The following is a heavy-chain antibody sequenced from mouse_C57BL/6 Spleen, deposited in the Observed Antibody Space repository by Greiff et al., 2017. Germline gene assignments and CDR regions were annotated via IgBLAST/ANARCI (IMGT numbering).Heavy chain of an antibody. CDR1: GYTFTSYW. Sequence: QVQLKQPGAELVRPGSSVKLSCKASGYTFTSYWMHWVKQRPIQGLEWIGNIDPSDSETHYNQKFKDKATLTVDKSSSTAYMQLSSLTSEDSAVYYCARGGYSNAAYAMDYWGQGTSVTVSS. CDR3: ARGGYSNAAYAMDY. D-gene: IGHD2-5*01. J-gene: IGHJ4*01. V-gene: IGHV1-52*01. CDR2: IDPSDSET.